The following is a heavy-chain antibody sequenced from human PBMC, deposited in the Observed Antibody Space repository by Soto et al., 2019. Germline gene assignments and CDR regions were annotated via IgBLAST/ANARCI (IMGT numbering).Heavy chain of an antibody. CDR3: ARERRIGYDFWSGLLPPYGMDV. V-gene: IGHV3-11*01. D-gene: IGHD3-3*01. Sequence: PGGSLRLSCAASGFTFSDYYMSWIRQAPGKGLEWVSYISSSGSTIYYADSVKGRFTISRDNAKNSLYLQMNSLRAEDTAVYYCARERRIGYDFWSGLLPPYGMDVWGQGTTVTVSS. J-gene: IGHJ6*02. CDR1: GFTFSDYY. CDR2: ISSSGSTI.